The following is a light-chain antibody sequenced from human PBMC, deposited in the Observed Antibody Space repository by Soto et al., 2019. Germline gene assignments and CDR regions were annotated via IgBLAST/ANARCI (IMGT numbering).Light chain of an antibody. CDR2: GAS. CDR3: QQYNNWPPYT. Sequence: EIVLTQSPGTLSLSPGERATLSCRASHTISSSYLAWYQQKPGQAPRLLIYGASTRATGIPARFSGSGSGTEFTLTISSLQSEDYAVYYCQQYNNWPPYTFGQGTKVDIK. V-gene: IGKV3-15*01. J-gene: IGKJ2*01. CDR1: HTISSSY.